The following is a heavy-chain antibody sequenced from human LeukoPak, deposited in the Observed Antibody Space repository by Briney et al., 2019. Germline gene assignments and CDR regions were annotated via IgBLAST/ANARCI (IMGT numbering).Heavy chain of an antibody. Sequence: HPGGSLRLSCAASGFTFSIYAMSWVRQAPGKGLEWVSAISNSGGSTYYADSVNGQFTISRDNYKNTMYLQLNSLRPEDTAVYYCAKGNTMIVVVYDYWGQGTLVTVSS. CDR1: GFTFSIYA. J-gene: IGHJ4*02. CDR3: AKGNTMIVVVYDY. V-gene: IGHV3-23*01. D-gene: IGHD3-22*01. CDR2: ISNSGGST.